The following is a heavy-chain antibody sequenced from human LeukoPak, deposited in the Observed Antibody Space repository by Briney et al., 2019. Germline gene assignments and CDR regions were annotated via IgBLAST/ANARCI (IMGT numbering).Heavy chain of an antibody. D-gene: IGHD3-3*01. CDR2: IYTSGST. Sequence: SETLSLTCTVSGGSISSYYWSWIRQPPGKGLEWIRYIYTSGSTNYNPSLKSRVTISVDTSKNQFSLKLSSVTAADTAVYYCAGRGYYDFWSGSTFDPWGQGTLVTVSS. V-gene: IGHV4-4*09. CDR1: GGSISSYY. J-gene: IGHJ5*02. CDR3: AGRGYYDFWSGSTFDP.